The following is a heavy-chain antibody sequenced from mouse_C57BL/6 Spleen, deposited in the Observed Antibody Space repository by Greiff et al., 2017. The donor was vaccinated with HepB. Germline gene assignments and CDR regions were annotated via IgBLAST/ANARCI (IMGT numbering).Heavy chain of an antibody. J-gene: IGHJ2*01. Sequence: QVQLKQSGAELVKPGASVKISCKASGYAFSSYWMNWVKQRPGKGLEWIGQIYPGDGDTNYNGKFKGKATLTADKSSSTAYMQLSSLTSEDSAVYFCARDYGSSYNFDYWGQGTTLTVSS. V-gene: IGHV1-80*01. D-gene: IGHD1-1*01. CDR2: IYPGDGDT. CDR1: GYAFSSYW. CDR3: ARDYGSSYNFDY.